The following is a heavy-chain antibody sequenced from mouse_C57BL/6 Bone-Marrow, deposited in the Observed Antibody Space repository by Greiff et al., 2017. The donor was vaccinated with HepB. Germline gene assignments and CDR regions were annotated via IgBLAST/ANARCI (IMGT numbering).Heavy chain of an antibody. J-gene: IGHJ4*01. D-gene: IGHD1-1*01. CDR3: ARREVLRDYAMDY. CDR1: GFTFSDYY. Sequence: EVKLVESGGGLVQPGGSLKLSCAASGFTFSDYYMYWVRQTPEKRLEWVAYISNGGGSTYYPDTVKGRFTISRDNAKNTLYLQMSRLKSEDTAMYYCARREVLRDYAMDYWGQGTSVTVSS. CDR2: ISNGGGST. V-gene: IGHV5-12*01.